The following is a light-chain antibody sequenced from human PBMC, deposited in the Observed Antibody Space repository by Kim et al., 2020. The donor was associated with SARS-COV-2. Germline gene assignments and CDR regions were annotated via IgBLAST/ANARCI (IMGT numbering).Light chain of an antibody. J-gene: IGKJ3*01. CDR2: DAS. CDR1: HSVDNS. Sequence: PGERATLACRASHSVDNSFAWYQQKPGQTPKLLIYDASNRATGIPTRFYGSGSGTEFILTISSLEPGDFAVYYCQERSTGAFGPGTKVDIK. CDR3: QERSTGA. V-gene: IGKV3-11*01.